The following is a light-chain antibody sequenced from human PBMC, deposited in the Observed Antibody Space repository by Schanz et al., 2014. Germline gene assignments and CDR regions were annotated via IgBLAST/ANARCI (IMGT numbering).Light chain of an antibody. Sequence: QSALTQPASVSGSPGQSITISCTRASSDGSLFYASWYQQHPGIVPKLMIYDVSNRPSGVSNRFSGSRSGNTASLTISGLQAEDEADYYCSSYMSSSHWVFGGGTKLTVL. J-gene: IGLJ3*02. CDR2: DVS. V-gene: IGLV2-14*01. CDR3: SSYMSSSHWV. CDR1: SSDGSLFY.